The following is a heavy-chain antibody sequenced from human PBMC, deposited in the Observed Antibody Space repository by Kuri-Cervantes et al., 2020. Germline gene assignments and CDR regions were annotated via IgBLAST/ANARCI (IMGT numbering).Heavy chain of an antibody. CDR1: GFSLSASGMG. CDR2: IYWDDDK. CDR3: AHSVSGYSGHDY. V-gene: IGHV2-5*02. Sequence: SGPTLVKPTQTLTLTCTFSGFSLSASGMGVGWIRQPPGKALEWLALIYWDDDKRYSPSLKSRLTITKDTSKNQVVLTMTNMDPVDTATYYCAHSVSGYSGHDYWGQGALVTVSS. D-gene: IGHD5-12*01. J-gene: IGHJ4*02.